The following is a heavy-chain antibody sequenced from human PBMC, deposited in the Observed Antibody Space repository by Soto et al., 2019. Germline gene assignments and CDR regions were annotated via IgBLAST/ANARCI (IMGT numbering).Heavy chain of an antibody. CDR3: ARRRTVTNYFDY. J-gene: IGHJ4*02. Sequence: SETLSLTCTVSGGSISSSSYYWGWIRQPPGKGLEWIGSIYYSGSTYYNPSLKSRVTISVDTSKNQFSLKLSSVTAADTAVYYCARRRTVTNYFDYWGQGTLVTAPQ. V-gene: IGHV4-39*01. CDR1: GGSISSSSYY. D-gene: IGHD5-18*01. CDR2: IYYSGST.